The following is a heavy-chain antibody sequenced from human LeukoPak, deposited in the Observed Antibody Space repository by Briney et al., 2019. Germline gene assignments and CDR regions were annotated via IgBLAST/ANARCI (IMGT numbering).Heavy chain of an antibody. V-gene: IGHV3-23*01. J-gene: IGHJ4*02. CDR3: ATDSSGYYYALPFDY. CDR1: GFTFSSYA. Sequence: GGSLRLSCAASGFTFSSYAMSWVRQAPGKGLEWVSAISGSGGSTYYADSVKGRFTISRDNSKNTLYLQMNSLRAEDTAVYYCATDSSGYYYALPFDYWGQGTLVTVSS. D-gene: IGHD3-22*01. CDR2: ISGSGGST.